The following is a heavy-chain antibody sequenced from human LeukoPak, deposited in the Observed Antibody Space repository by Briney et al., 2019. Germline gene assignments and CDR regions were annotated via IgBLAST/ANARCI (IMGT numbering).Heavy chain of an antibody. CDR1: GGSISSSSYY. J-gene: IGHJ5*02. Sequence: SETLSLTCTVSGGSISSSSYYWGWIRQPPGKGLEWIGSIYYSGSTYYSPSLKSRVTISVDASKNQFSLKLSSVTAADTAVYYCARRLTMENWFDPWGQGTLVTVSS. CDR3: ARRLTMENWFDP. V-gene: IGHV4-39*01. CDR2: IYYSGST. D-gene: IGHD3-3*01.